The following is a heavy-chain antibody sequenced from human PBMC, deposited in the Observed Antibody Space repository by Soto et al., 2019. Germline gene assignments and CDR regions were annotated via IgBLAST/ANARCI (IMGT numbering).Heavy chain of an antibody. CDR3: ARGDSSSWYLNWCSP. CDR1: CGAINTYY. J-gene: IGHJ5*02. CDR2: SYYSGST. Sequence: SVTLSLTCTFWCGAINTYYWSWIRHPPGKGLEWIGYSYYSGSTIYNPSLKSRVTISIDTSKKQFSLNLNSVTAADTAVYYCARGDSSSWYLNWCSPWGQGTLVTVS. V-gene: IGHV4-59*01. D-gene: IGHD6-13*01.